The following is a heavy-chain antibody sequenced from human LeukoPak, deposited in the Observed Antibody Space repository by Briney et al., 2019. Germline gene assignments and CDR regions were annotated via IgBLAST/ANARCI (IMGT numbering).Heavy chain of an antibody. CDR2: IYPGDSDT. V-gene: IGHV5-51*01. J-gene: IGHJ4*02. Sequence: GESLKISCKGSGYSFTNYWIAWVRQMPGKRLEWRGIIYPGDSDTRYSPTFQGQVTISADKSISTAYLQWSSLKASDTAMYYCARPHYYGSGSYLYWGQGTLVTVSS. CDR3: ARPHYYGSGSYLY. CDR1: GYSFTNYW. D-gene: IGHD3-10*01.